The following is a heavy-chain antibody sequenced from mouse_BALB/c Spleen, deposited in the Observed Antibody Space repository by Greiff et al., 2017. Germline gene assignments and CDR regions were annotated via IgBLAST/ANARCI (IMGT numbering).Heavy chain of an antibody. D-gene: IGHD2-14*01. CDR3: ARDYRYDVDY. V-gene: IGHV1-80*01. J-gene: IGHJ4*01. CDR2: IYPGDGDT. Sequence: QVQLQQSGAELVRPGSSVKISCKASGYAFSSYWMNWVKQRPGQGLEWIGQIYPGDGDTNYNGKFKGKATLTADKSSSTAYMQLSSLTSEDSAVYFCARDYRYDVDYWGQGTSVTVSS. CDR1: GYAFSSYW.